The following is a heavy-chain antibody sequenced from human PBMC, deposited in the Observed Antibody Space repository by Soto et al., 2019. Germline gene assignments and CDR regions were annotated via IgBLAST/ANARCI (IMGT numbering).Heavy chain of an antibody. CDR2: IIPILGIA. CDR3: ARDSDGGYSYGSIYFDY. J-gene: IGHJ4*02. Sequence: QVQLVQSGAEVKKPGSSVKVSCKASGGTFSSYTISWVRQAPGQGLEWMGRIIPILGIANYAQKFQGRVTITADKSTSTDYMELSSLRSEDTAVYYCARDSDGGYSYGSIYFDYWGQGTLVTVSS. D-gene: IGHD5-18*01. V-gene: IGHV1-69*08. CDR1: GGTFSSYT.